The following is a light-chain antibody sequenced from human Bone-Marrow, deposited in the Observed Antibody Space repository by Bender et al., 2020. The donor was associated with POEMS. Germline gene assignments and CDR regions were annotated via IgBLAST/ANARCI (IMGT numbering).Light chain of an antibody. Sequence: SYELTQPPSVSVSPGQTASITCSGDKLGDEYACWYQQKPGQSPLLVIYQDTKRPSGIPERFSGSKSGNTAFLTISGLQAEDEAYYFCSSYAGSGIYIVFGGGTRLTVL. V-gene: IGLV3-1*01. CDR2: QDT. CDR1: KLGDEY. CDR3: SSYAGSGIYIV. J-gene: IGLJ3*02.